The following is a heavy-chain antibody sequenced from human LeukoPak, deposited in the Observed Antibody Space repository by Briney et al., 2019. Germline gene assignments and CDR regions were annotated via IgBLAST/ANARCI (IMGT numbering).Heavy chain of an antibody. D-gene: IGHD1-26*01. CDR3: ARGGVGATDLDY. V-gene: IGHV3-21*01. CDR1: GFTFRSYS. Sequence: GGSLRLSCAASGFTFRSYSMNWVRQAPGKGLEWVSSISSSSRYIYYADSVKGRFTTSRDNAKNSLYLQMNSLRAEDTAVYYCARGGVGATDLDYWGQGTLVTVSS. CDR2: ISSSSRYI. J-gene: IGHJ4*02.